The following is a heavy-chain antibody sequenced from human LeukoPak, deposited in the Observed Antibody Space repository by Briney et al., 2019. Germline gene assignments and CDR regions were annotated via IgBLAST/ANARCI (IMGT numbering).Heavy chain of an antibody. J-gene: IGHJ4*02. Sequence: PGGSLRLSRAASGFTFRSYWMTWVRQAPGKGLEWVANLNQDGSEKYYVDSVKGRFTISRDNAKNSLYLQMNSLRAEDTAVYYCARLTVTIDYWGQGTLVTVSS. CDR1: GFTFRSYW. CDR3: ARLTVTIDY. CDR2: LNQDGSEK. V-gene: IGHV3-7*01. D-gene: IGHD4-17*01.